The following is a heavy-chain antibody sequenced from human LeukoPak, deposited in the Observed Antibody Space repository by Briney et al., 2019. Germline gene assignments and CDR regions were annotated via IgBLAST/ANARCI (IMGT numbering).Heavy chain of an antibody. CDR1: YYTFTRYV. Sequence: ASVKPSCKASYYTFTRYVVSWVPQAPGQGLGWWGWISAYNGNTKYSQKVQGRVSMTTDTSTSTGYMELRSQRPDDTAVYYCARDELVITFGGDIVDHYYYGMDVWGQGTTVTVSS. CDR3: ARDELVITFGGDIVDHYYYGMDV. J-gene: IGHJ6*02. CDR2: ISAYNGNT. D-gene: IGHD3-16*02. V-gene: IGHV1-18*01.